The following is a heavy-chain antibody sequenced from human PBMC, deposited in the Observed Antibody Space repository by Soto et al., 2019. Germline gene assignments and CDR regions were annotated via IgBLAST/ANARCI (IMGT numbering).Heavy chain of an antibody. Sequence: EVQLLEPGGGLVQPGWSLRLSCAASGVTFSSFFMSLVRQAPGKGLDWVSGIGANGGGTYYADSVKGRFIIYIDNYKNTLYLQMNSLRAEDTEVYYCARDTNGDYLGAFDFWGQKTMVTVSS. CDR2: IGANGGGT. CDR1: GVTFSSFF. J-gene: IGHJ3*01. V-gene: IGHV3-23*01. D-gene: IGHD4-17*01. CDR3: ARDTNGDYLGAFDF.